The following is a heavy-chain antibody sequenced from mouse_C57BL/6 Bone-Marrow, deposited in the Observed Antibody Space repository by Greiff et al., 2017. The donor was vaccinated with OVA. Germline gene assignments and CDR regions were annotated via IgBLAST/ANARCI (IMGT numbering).Heavy chain of an antibody. V-gene: IGHV1-26*01. J-gene: IGHJ3*01. CDR2: INPNNGGT. Sequence: VQLQQSGPELVKPGASVKISCKASGYTFTDYYMNWVKQSHGKSLEWIGDINPNNGGTSYNQKFKGKATLTVDKSSSTAYMELRSLTSEDSAVYYGAREGIYSPFAYWGQGTLVTVSA. D-gene: IGHD2-1*01. CDR1: GYTFTDYY. CDR3: AREGIYSPFAY.